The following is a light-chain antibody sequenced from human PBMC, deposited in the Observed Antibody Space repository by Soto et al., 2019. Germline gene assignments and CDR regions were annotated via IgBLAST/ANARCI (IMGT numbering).Light chain of an antibody. V-gene: IGKV1-5*01. CDR3: QQYNISAET. CDR2: DAS. CDR1: QSISIW. Sequence: DIQMTQSPSTLSASVGDRVTITCRASQSISIWLAWYQQKPGKAPKLLIYDASSLESGFPSSFSGSGSGTEFALTISSLQPDDFATYYCQQYNISAETFGQGTKLEIK. J-gene: IGKJ2*01.